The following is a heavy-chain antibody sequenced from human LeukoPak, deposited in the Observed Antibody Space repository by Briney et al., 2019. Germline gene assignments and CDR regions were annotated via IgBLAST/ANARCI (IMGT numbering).Heavy chain of an antibody. D-gene: IGHD4-11*01. J-gene: IGHJ4*02. Sequence: RAGGSLRLSCAASGFTFSSYAMSWVRQAPGKGLEWVSAISGSGGSTYYADSVKGRFTISRDNSKNTLYLQMNSLRAEDTAVYYCAKDRDYSNYVGDYWGQGTLVTVSS. CDR3: AKDRDYSNYVGDY. V-gene: IGHV3-23*01. CDR2: ISGSGGST. CDR1: GFTFSSYA.